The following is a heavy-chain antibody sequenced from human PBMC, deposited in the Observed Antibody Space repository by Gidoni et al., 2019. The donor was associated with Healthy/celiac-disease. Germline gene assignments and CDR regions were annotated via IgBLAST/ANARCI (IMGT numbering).Heavy chain of an antibody. CDR1: GFTFSCYG. V-gene: IGHV3-30*18. J-gene: IGHJ4*02. CDR2: ISYDGSNK. CDR3: AKDDRYFDY. Sequence: QVQLVESGGCVVQPWGALRLSCAASGFTFSCYGMHWVRQAPGKGLEWVAVISYDGSNKYYADSVKGRFTISRDNSKNTLYLQMNSLRAEDTAVYYCAKDDRYFDYWGQGTLVTVSS.